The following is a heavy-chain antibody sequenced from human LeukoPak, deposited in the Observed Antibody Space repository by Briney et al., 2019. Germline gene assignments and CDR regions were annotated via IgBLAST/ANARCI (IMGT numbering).Heavy chain of an antibody. CDR2: MNHNSGNT. CDR1: GYTFTSYD. CDR3: ARGRVGAMLPDY. D-gene: IGHD1-26*01. V-gene: IGHV1-8*03. Sequence: GASVKVSCKASGYTFTSYDINWVRQATGQGLEWMGWMNHNSGNTGYAQKFQDRVTITRNTSISTAYMELSSLRSEDTAVDYGARGRVGAMLPDYWGQGTLVTVSS. J-gene: IGHJ4*02.